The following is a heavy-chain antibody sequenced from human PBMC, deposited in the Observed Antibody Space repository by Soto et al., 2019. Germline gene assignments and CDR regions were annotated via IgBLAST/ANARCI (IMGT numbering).Heavy chain of an antibody. CDR3: AKAGIAVDGTGLGYYYYYMDV. D-gene: IGHD6-19*01. CDR2: ISGSGGST. J-gene: IGHJ6*03. V-gene: IGHV3-23*01. Sequence: EVQLLESGGGLVQPGGSLRLSCAASGFTFSSYAMSWVRQAPGKGLEWVSAISGSGGSTYYADSVKGRFTISRDNSKNTLYLQMNSLRAEDTAVYYCAKAGIAVDGTGLGYYYYYMDVWGQGTTVTVSS. CDR1: GFTFSSYA.